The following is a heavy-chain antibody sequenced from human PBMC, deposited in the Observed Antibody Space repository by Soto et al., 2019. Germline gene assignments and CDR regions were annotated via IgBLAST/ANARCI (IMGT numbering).Heavy chain of an antibody. Sequence: ASVKVSCKASGGTFSSYAISWVRQAPGQGLEWMGGIIPIFGTANYAQKFQGRVTITADESTSTAYMELSSLRSEDTAVYYCASSYSSSPNWFDPWGQGTLVTVSS. D-gene: IGHD6-6*01. J-gene: IGHJ5*02. V-gene: IGHV1-69*13. CDR1: GGTFSSYA. CDR2: IIPIFGTA. CDR3: ASSYSSSPNWFDP.